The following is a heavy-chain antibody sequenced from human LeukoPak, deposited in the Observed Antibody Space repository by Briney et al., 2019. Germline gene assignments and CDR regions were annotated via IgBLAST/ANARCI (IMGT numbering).Heavy chain of an antibody. CDR3: AKLDYGDYGYFDL. V-gene: IGHV3-23*01. J-gene: IGHJ2*01. CDR1: GFTFSSYA. CDR2: ISGSGGST. Sequence: GGPLRLSCAASGFTFSSYAMSWVRQAPGKGLEWVSAISGSGGSTYYADSVKGRFTISRDNSKNTLYLQMNSLRAEDTAVYYCAKLDYGDYGYFDLWGRGTLVTVSS. D-gene: IGHD4-17*01.